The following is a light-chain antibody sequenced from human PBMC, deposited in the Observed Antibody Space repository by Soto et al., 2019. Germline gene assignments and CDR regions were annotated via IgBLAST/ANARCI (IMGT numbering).Light chain of an antibody. Sequence: DFQMTQSPSTLSASVGDRVTITCRASQNIRSRLAWFQQKPGKAPKLLIYDASSLESWVPQRFSGSGSGTEFTLTISSLQTDDCSTYYCQQYHSYWTFGQGTKVE. CDR3: QQYHSYWT. CDR1: QNIRSR. CDR2: DAS. V-gene: IGKV1-5*01. J-gene: IGKJ1*01.